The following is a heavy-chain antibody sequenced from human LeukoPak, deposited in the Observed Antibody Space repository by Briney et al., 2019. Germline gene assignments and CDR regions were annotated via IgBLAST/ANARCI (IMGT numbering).Heavy chain of an antibody. CDR1: GGSISSSTYY. V-gene: IGHV4-39*07. CDR2: IFYSGST. D-gene: IGHD6-13*01. CDR3: ARVSSSWPHYYFDY. Sequence: SETLSLTCTVSGGSISSSTYYWAWIRQPPGKGLEWVGNIFYSGSTYYNPSLKSRVTISVDTSKNQFSLKLTSVTAADTAVYYCARVSSSWPHYYFDYWGQGTLVTVSS. J-gene: IGHJ4*02.